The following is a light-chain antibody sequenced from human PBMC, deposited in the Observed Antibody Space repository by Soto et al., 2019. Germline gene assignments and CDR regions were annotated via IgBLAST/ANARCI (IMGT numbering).Light chain of an antibody. CDR2: EAS. CDR3: QQSGNSPPT. Sequence: EIALTQSQSTMSLSPGERDTLSCRASQSIGSCLAWYQQKPGQTPRVLSYEASNRATGVPGTFSGGGSRTDFTLTNSSLEPEEFALFYCQQSGNSPPTFGAGTKVKIK. V-gene: IGKV3-11*01. J-gene: IGKJ3*01. CDR1: QSIGSC.